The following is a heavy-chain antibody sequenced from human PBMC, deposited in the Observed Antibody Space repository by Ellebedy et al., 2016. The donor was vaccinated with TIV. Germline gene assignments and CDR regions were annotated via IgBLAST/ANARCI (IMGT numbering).Heavy chain of an antibody. CDR3: AKDRTAGDGYWVFDS. Sequence: GESLKISCAASGFTFSPYAMAWVRQAPGKGLEWVSGIVGSGADKYADSVKGRFTISTDNSKRTVDLQMRSVRAEDTAVYFCAKDRTAGDGYWVFDSWGQGTMVSVSS. CDR1: GFTFSPYA. V-gene: IGHV3-23*01. J-gene: IGHJ4*02. D-gene: IGHD2-21*02. CDR2: IVGSGAD.